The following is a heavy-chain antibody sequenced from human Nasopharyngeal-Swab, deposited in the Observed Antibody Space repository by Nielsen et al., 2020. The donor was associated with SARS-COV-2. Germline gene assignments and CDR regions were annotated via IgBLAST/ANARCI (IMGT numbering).Heavy chain of an antibody. D-gene: IGHD3-22*01. CDR2: INSDGSST. Sequence: GESLKISCAASGFTFSSYWMHWVRQAPGKGLVWVSRINSDGSSTSYADSVKGRFTISRDNAKNSLYLQMNSLRDEDTAVYYCARDLHSTGYYYVPGHAFDIWGQGTMVTVSS. J-gene: IGHJ3*02. CDR1: GFTFSSYW. CDR3: ARDLHSTGYYYVPGHAFDI. V-gene: IGHV3-74*01.